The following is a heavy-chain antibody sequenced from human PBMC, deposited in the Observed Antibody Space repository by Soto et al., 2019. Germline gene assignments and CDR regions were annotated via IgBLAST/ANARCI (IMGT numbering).Heavy chain of an antibody. CDR2: IRRKANSYKT. V-gene: IGHV3-72*01. J-gene: IGHJ6*02. Sequence: EVQLVESGGGLVQPGGSLRLSCAASGLIFSDYHMDWVRQAPGKGLEWVGRIRRKANSYKTEYAASVKGRFTISREDSKNTLYLQMNSLKSEDTAVYYCAMLGGWSGGSSGMDVWGQGTTVTVSS. D-gene: IGHD6-19*01. CDR1: GLIFSDYH. CDR3: AMLGGWSGGSSGMDV.